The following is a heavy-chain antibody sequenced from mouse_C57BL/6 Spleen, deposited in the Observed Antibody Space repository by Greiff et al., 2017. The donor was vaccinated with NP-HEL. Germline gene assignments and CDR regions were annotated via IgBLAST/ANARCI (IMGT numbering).Heavy chain of an antibody. CDR3: VRDSITTVVARYWYFDV. D-gene: IGHD1-1*01. Sequence: EVHLVESGGGLVQPKGSLKLSCAASGFSFNTYAMNWVRQAPGKGLEWVARIRSKSNNYATYYADSVKDRFTISRDDSESMLYLQMNNLKTEDTAMYYCVRDSITTVVARYWYFDVWGTGTTVTVSS. J-gene: IGHJ1*03. V-gene: IGHV10-1*01. CDR1: GFSFNTYA. CDR2: IRSKSNNYAT.